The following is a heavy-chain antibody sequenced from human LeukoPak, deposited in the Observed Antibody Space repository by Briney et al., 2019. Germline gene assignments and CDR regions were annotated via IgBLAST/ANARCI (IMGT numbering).Heavy chain of an antibody. V-gene: IGHV5-51*01. D-gene: IGHD6-13*01. Sequence: GESLKISCKGSGYSFTSYWIGWVRQMPGEGLEWMGIIYPGDSDTRYSPSFQGQVTISADKSISTAYLQWSSLKASDTAMYYCARTIAAAGINDYYYYGMDVWGQGTTVTVSS. J-gene: IGHJ6*02. CDR2: IYPGDSDT. CDR1: GYSFTSYW. CDR3: ARTIAAAGINDYYYYGMDV.